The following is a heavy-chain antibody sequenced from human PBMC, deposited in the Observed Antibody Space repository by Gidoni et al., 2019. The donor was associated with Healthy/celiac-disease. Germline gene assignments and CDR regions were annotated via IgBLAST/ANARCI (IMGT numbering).Heavy chain of an antibody. CDR2: ISWNSGSI. Sequence: EVQLVESGGGLVQPGRSLRLSCAASGFTFDDYAMHWVRQAPGKGLEWVSGISWNSGSIGYADSEKGRFTISRDNAKNSLYLQMNSLRAEDTALYYCAKDLEYSSGWHSLDYWGQGTLDTVSS. V-gene: IGHV3-9*01. J-gene: IGHJ4*02. CDR1: GFTFDDYA. D-gene: IGHD6-19*01. CDR3: AKDLEYSSGWHSLDY.